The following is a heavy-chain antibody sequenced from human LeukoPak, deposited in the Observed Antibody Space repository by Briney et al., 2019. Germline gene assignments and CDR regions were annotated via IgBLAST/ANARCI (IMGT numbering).Heavy chain of an antibody. CDR2: IYTSGST. Sequence: NPSETLSLTCTVSGGSISSYYWSWIRQPAGKGLEWIGRIYTSGSTNYNPSLRSRVTMSVDTSKNQFSLKLSSVTAADTAVYYCARAVRYGDYWAFDHWGQGTLVTVSS. CDR3: ARAVRYGDYWAFDH. CDR1: GGSISSYY. D-gene: IGHD4-17*01. J-gene: IGHJ5*02. V-gene: IGHV4-4*07.